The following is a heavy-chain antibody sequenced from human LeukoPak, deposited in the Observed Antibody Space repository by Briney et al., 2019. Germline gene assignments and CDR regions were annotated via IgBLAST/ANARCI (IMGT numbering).Heavy chain of an antibody. V-gene: IGHV1-8*01. CDR2: MNPNSGNT. CDR1: GYTFTSYD. CDR3: ARGSRVRGVIVAY. D-gene: IGHD3-10*01. Sequence: ASVKVSCKASGYTFTSYDINWVRQATGQGLEWMGWMNPNSGNTGYAQKFQGRITMTRNTSISTAYMELSSLRSEDTAVYYCARGSRVRGVIVAYWGQGTLVTVSS. J-gene: IGHJ4*02.